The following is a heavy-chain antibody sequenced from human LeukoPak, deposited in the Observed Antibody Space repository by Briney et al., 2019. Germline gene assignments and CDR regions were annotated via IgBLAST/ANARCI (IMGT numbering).Heavy chain of an antibody. CDR1: GFTFSSYA. CDR2: ISYDGSNK. D-gene: IGHD6-13*01. V-gene: IGHV3-30-3*01. Sequence: PGGSLRLSCAASGFTFSSYAMHWVRQAPGKGLEWAAVISYDGSNKYYADSVKGRFTISRDNSKNTLYLQMNSLRAEDTAVYYCAKAKQGSSWYYGYWGQGTLVTVSS. CDR3: AKAKQGSSWYYGY. J-gene: IGHJ4*02.